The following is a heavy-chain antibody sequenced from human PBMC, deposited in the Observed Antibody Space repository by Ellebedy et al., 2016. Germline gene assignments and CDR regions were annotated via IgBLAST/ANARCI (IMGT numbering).Heavy chain of an antibody. CDR3: ARGDSSGWYFGY. D-gene: IGHD6-19*01. CDR2: INPNSGDT. CDR1: GYIFTSYD. J-gene: IGHJ4*02. V-gene: IGHV1-2*04. Sequence: ASVKVSXXASGYIFTSYDLNWVRQATGQGLEWMGWINPNSGDTNYAQKFQGWVTLTRDTSISTAYMELSRLRSDDTAVYYCARGDSSGWYFGYWGQGTLVTVSS.